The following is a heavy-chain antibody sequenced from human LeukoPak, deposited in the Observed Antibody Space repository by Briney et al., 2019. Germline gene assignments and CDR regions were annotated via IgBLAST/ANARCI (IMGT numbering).Heavy chain of an antibody. Sequence: GGSLRLSCAASGFTFSSYGMHWVRQAPGKGPEWVAVISYDGSNKYYADSVKGRFTISKDNFKNTLYLQMNSLRAEDTAVYYCANYGYSSGWPYYYYYGMDVWGQGTTVTVSS. J-gene: IGHJ6*02. CDR3: ANYGYSSGWPYYYYYGMDV. D-gene: IGHD6-19*01. V-gene: IGHV3-30*18. CDR2: ISYDGSNK. CDR1: GFTFSSYG.